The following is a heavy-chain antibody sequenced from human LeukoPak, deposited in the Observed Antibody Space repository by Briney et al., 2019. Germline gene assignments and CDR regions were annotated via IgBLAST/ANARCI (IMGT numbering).Heavy chain of an antibody. CDR2: ISGSGSST. Sequence: PGGSLRLSCAASGFTFSSYAMSWVRQAPGKGLEWVSTISGSGSSTYYADSVKGRFTISRDNSKNTVYLQMNSLRGEDTAVFYCASGGKYCTGGACYGDWGQGTLVTVSS. V-gene: IGHV3-23*01. CDR3: ASGGKYCTGGACYGD. D-gene: IGHD2-8*02. CDR1: GFTFSSYA. J-gene: IGHJ4*02.